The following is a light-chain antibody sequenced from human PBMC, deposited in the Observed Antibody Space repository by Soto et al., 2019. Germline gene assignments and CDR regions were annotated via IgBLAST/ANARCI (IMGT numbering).Light chain of an antibody. CDR2: KAS. Sequence: DIQMTQSPSTLSGSVGDRVTITCRASQTISSWLAWYQQKPGKAPKLLIYKASTLKSGVPSRFSGSGSGTEFTLTISSLQPEDFETYFCQQTYSAPPRFGQGTKVDIX. CDR1: QTISSW. V-gene: IGKV1-5*03. J-gene: IGKJ1*01. CDR3: QQTYSAPPR.